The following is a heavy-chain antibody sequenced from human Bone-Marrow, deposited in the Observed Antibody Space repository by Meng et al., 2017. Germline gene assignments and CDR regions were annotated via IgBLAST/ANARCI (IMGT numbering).Heavy chain of an antibody. CDR3: ARDHSGYDFWCGYSLSYYYYDIDV. CDR2: ISSSGSTI. Sequence: GESLKISCAASGFTFSSYEMNWVRQAPGKGLEWVSYISSSGSTIYYADSVKGRFTISSDNAKNTRYLQMNSLRAEDTAVYYCARDHSGYDFWCGYSLSYYYYDIDVWGQGTTVTVSS. J-gene: IGHJ6*02. V-gene: IGHV3-48*03. CDR1: GFTFSSYE. D-gene: IGHD3-3*01.